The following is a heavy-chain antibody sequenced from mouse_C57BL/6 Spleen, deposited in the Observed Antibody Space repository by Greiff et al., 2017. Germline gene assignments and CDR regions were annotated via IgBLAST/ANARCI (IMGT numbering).Heavy chain of an antibody. Sequence: VQLQQSGAELVRPGTSVKVSCKASGYAFTNSLIEWVKQRPGQGLEWIGVINPGCGGTNYNEKFKGKATLTADTSSSTAYMQLSSLQSEDSAVYVCAREGDYVSPFAYWGQGTLVTVSA. V-gene: IGHV1-54*01. D-gene: IGHD1-1*02. CDR2: INPGCGGT. CDR3: AREGDYVSPFAY. CDR1: GYAFTNSL. J-gene: IGHJ3*01.